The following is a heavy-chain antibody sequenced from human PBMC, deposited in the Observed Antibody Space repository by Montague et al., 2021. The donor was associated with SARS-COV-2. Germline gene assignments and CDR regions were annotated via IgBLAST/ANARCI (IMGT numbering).Heavy chain of an antibody. J-gene: IGHJ4*02. D-gene: IGHD3/OR15-3a*01. Sequence: SLRLSCAASGFTSGDYQMTWVRQAPGKGLQWVANINQDETAKTYVDSVKGRFTISRDNAKNSLILQMNSLKDEDTAVYYCARFPRGSGTGWLDYWGQGTLVTVSS. CDR2: INQDETAK. CDR3: ARFPRGSGTGWLDY. V-gene: IGHV3-7*01. CDR1: GFTSGDYQ.